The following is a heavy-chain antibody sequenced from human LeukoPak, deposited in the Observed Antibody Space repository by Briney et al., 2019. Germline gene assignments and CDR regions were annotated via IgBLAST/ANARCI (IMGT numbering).Heavy chain of an antibody. CDR1: GFTFSSYG. CDR3: GKAVLPTPMSFVHDF. CDR2: ISDDGSQT. D-gene: IGHD3-10*02. V-gene: IGHV3-30*18. Sequence: GRSLRLSCAASGFTFSSYGMHWVRQAPGKGVEWMAVISDDGSQTHYADSVKGRFTVSRDNSKDTVSLQMNSLRAEDTAVYFCGKAVLPTPMSFVHDFWGQGALVTVSS. J-gene: IGHJ4*02.